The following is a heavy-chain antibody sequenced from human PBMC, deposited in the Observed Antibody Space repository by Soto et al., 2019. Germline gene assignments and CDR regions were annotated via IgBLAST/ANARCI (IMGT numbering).Heavy chain of an antibody. CDR3: ARDRGGGSIFGGHYGMDV. CDR2: ISGRGSVI. J-gene: IGHJ6*02. D-gene: IGHD3-3*01. V-gene: IGHV3-48*03. CDR1: GFTFSSYE. Sequence: QPGGSLRLSCAASGFTFSSYEMNWVRQAPGKGLEWVSYISGRGSVIYYADSVRGRFTISRDNAKNSLYLQMNSLRAEDTAIYYCARDRGGGSIFGGHYGMDVWGQGTTVTVSS.